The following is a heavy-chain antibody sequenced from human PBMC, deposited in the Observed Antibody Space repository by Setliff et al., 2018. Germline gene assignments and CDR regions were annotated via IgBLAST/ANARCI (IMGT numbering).Heavy chain of an antibody. V-gene: IGHV3-21*01. CDR2: ISGRSSRI. Sequence: PGGSLRLSCAASGFTFSDHYMDWVRQAPGKGLEWLSSISGRSSRIYYAGSVRGRFIISRDNAKNSLYLQLTSLRAEDTAVYYCVREYSSGWYYFDYWGQGTLVTVSS. CDR3: VREYSSGWYYFDY. CDR1: GFTFSDHY. D-gene: IGHD6-19*01. J-gene: IGHJ4*02.